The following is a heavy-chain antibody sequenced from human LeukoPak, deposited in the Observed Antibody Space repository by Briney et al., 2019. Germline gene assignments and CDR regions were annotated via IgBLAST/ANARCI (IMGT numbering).Heavy chain of an antibody. D-gene: IGHD3-16*01. Sequence: SVKVSCKASGGTFSSYAISWVRQAPGQGLEWMGGIIPIFGTANYAQKFQGRVTITADESTSTAYMELSSLRSEDTAAYYCARLRSYDWAYYYYGMDVWGQGTTVTVSS. J-gene: IGHJ6*02. CDR2: IIPIFGTA. CDR1: GGTFSSYA. CDR3: ARLRSYDWAYYYYGMDV. V-gene: IGHV1-69*01.